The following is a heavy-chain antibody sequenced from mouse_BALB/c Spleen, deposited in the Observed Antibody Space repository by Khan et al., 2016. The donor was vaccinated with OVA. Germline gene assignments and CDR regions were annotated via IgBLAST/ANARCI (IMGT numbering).Heavy chain of an antibody. Sequence: EVELVESGGDLVKPGGSLKLSCAASGFTFSTYGMSWVRQTPDKRLAWVATVSTGGGYTYYPDSVKVRFTISRDNAKNTLYLQMSGLKSEDTAMFYCTRLAYYYDSEGFAYWGQGTLVTVSA. J-gene: IGHJ3*01. CDR2: VSTGGGYT. CDR3: TRLAYYYDSEGFAY. D-gene: IGHD1-1*01. CDR1: GFTFSTYG. V-gene: IGHV5-6*01.